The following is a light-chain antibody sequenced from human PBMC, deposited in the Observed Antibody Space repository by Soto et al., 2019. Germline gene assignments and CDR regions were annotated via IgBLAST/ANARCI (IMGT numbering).Light chain of an antibody. J-gene: IGLJ1*01. CDR2: EIN. CDR1: SSDVGAYDY. V-gene: IGLV2-8*01. Sequence: QSVLTQPPSASGSPGQSVTISCTGTSSDVGAYDYASWYQQHPGKAPKLMIYEINKRPSGVPDRFSGSKSGNTASLTVSGLRAEDEADYYCSSFAGSNNFPYVFGTGTKVTVL. CDR3: SSFAGSNNFPYV.